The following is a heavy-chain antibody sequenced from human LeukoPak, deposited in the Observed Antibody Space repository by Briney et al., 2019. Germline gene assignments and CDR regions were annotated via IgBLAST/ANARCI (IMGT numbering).Heavy chain of an antibody. D-gene: IGHD2-2*01. V-gene: IGHV3-15*01. Sequence: GGSLRLSCAASGFTFSNAWMSWVRQAPGKGREWVGRIKSKTDGGTTDYAAPVKGRFTISRDDSKNTLYLQMNSLKTEDTAVYYCTTDRESSTSLDYWGQGTMVTVSS. CDR2: IKSKTDGGTT. CDR3: TTDRESSTSLDY. CDR1: GFTFSNAW. J-gene: IGHJ4*02.